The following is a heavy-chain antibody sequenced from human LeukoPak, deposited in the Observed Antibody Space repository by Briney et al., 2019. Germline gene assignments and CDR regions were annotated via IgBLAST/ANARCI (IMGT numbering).Heavy chain of an antibody. CDR2: IYYSGST. Sequence: SETLSLTCTVSGGSMNSYYWTWIRQPPGKGLEWIGYIYYSGSTNYNPSLKSRVTISVDTSKNQFSLKLSSVTAADTAVYYCARVPAYYDSSGYRMGTYYFDYWGQGTLVTVSS. CDR3: ARVPAYYDSSGYRMGTYYFDY. D-gene: IGHD3-22*01. V-gene: IGHV4-59*01. J-gene: IGHJ4*02. CDR1: GGSMNSYY.